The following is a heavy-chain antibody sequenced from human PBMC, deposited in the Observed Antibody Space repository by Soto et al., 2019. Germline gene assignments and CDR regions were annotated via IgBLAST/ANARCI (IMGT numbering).Heavy chain of an antibody. CDR3: AKFDDDYYYMDV. D-gene: IGHD1-1*01. Sequence: GGSLRLSCAASGFTFNRYWMHWVRQAPGKGLVWVSRIKNDGSSTSYADSVKGRFSISRDNGKNTLYLQMNSLRVDDTAVYYCAKFDDDYYYMDVWGKGTTVTSP. CDR1: GFTFNRYW. J-gene: IGHJ6*03. CDR2: IKNDGSST. V-gene: IGHV3-74*01.